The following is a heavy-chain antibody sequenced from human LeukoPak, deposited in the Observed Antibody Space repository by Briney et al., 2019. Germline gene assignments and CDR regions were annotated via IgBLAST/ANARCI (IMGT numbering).Heavy chain of an antibody. D-gene: IGHD2-21*01. CDR3: AKFLPTHIVVANYYFDY. CDR2: ISGSGGST. Sequence: GGSLRLSCAASGFTFSSYAMSCVRQAPGKGLEWVSAISGSGGSTYYADSVKGQFTISRDNSKNTLYLQMNSLRAEDTAVYYCAKFLPTHIVVANYYFDYWGQGTLVTVSS. V-gene: IGHV3-23*01. CDR1: GFTFSSYA. J-gene: IGHJ4*02.